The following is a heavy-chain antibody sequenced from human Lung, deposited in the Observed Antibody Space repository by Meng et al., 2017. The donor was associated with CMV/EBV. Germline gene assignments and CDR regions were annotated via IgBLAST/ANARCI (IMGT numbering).Heavy chain of an antibody. V-gene: IGHV3-23*01. CDR1: GFPFRSYA. D-gene: IGHD5-18*01. J-gene: IGHJ5*02. CDR3: AREEAMVGYYTNWFDA. CDR2: ISGRVGNT. Sequence: SGFPFRSYALGWVRQAPGKGLEWVSSISGRVGNTSYADSVKGRFTISRDNSGDTLYMQMSSLRAEDTAVYYCAREEAMVGYYTNWFDAWGQGALVTVSS.